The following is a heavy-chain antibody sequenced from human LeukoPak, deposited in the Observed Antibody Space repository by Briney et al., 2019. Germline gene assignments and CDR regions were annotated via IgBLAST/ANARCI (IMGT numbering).Heavy chain of an antibody. CDR2: LKRKTDGGTP. CDR1: GFSFSKAW. V-gene: IGHV3-15*07. J-gene: IGHJ6*02. CDR3: TTDETVTDYGIDV. D-gene: IGHD4-17*01. Sequence: GGSLRLSCAASGFSFSKAWMNWVRQAPGKGLEWVGRLKRKTDGGTPDYAAPVKGRFTISGDDSKNTLYLQMNSLKIEDTAVYYCTTDETVTDYGIDVWGQGTMVTVSS.